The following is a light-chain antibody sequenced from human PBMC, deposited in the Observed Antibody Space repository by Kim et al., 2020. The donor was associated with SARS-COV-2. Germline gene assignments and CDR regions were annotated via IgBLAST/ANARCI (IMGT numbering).Light chain of an antibody. V-gene: IGLV1-44*01. J-gene: IGLJ3*02. CDR3: AAWDDSLGRV. Sequence: ELTQPPSASGTPGQRVTISCSGSSSNIGSKNVNWYQQVPGTAPKLLIYSNNQRPSGVPDRFSGSKSGTSASLAISGLQSEDEADYYCAAWDDSLGRVFGGGTQLTVL. CDR2: SNN. CDR1: SSNIGSKN.